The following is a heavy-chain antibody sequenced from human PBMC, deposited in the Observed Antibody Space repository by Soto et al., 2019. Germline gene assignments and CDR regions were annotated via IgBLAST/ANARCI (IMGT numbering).Heavy chain of an antibody. CDR2: FDPEDGET. J-gene: IGHJ5*02. CDR1: GYTLTELS. Sequence: ASVKVSCKVSGYTLTELSMHWVRQAPGKGLEWMGGFDPEDGETIYAQKFQGRVIMTEDTSTDTAYMELSSLRSEDTAVYYCATEQRSRNWFDPWGQGTLVTVSS. CDR3: ATEQRSRNWFDP. D-gene: IGHD1-1*01. V-gene: IGHV1-24*01.